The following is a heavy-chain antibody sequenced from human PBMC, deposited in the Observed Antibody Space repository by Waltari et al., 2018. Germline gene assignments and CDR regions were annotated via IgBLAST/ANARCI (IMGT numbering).Heavy chain of an antibody. J-gene: IGHJ4*02. CDR1: GFTFKPYG. Sequence: VQLVESGGGVVQPGRSLRLSCAASGFTFKPYGMHWVRQAPAKGLEWVGVISYDGSSQNYGDSVKGRFTISRDNSKSTLYLQMNSLRGEDTAVYYCAREAPFGVVSSFDYWGQGILATVSS. CDR3: AREAPFGVVSSFDY. V-gene: IGHV3-33*01. CDR2: ISYDGSSQ. D-gene: IGHD3-3*01.